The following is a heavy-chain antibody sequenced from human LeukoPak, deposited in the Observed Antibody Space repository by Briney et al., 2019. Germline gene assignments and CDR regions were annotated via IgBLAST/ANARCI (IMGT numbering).Heavy chain of an antibody. J-gene: IGHJ4*02. CDR3: AKTSGHSDY. V-gene: IGHV3-23*01. CDR1: GFXFKNNA. D-gene: IGHD2-15*01. Sequence: GGSLRLSCGASGFXFKNNAISWVRQAPGKGLEWVSAVSGSGGSTYYADSVKGRFTISRDNSEDTLYLQMNSLTVEDTAVYYCAKTSGHSDYWGQGTLVTVSS. CDR2: VSGSGGST.